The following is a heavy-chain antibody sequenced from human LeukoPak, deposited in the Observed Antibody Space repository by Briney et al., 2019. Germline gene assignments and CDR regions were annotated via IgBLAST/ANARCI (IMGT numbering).Heavy chain of an antibody. Sequence: ASVKVSCKASGYTFTNYYIHWVRQAPGQGLEWMGIINPSGGSTAYAQKFQGRVTMTGDTSTSTVYMELSSLRSEDTAVYYCARDEGGDYGDYSPYFDYWGQGTLVTVSS. CDR2: INPSGGST. CDR3: ARDEGGDYGDYSPYFDY. D-gene: IGHD4-17*01. CDR1: GYTFTNYY. V-gene: IGHV1-46*01. J-gene: IGHJ4*02.